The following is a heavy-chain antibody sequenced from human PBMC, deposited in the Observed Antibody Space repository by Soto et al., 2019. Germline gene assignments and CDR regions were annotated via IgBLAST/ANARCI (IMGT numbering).Heavy chain of an antibody. CDR2: IYHSGST. Sequence: PSETLSLTCAVSGGSISSSNWWSWVRQPPGKGLEWIGEIYHSGSTNYNPSLKSRVTISVDKSKNQFSLKLSSVTAADTAVYYWARDRSPYDSSGSGLDYWGQGTLVTVS. CDR1: GGSISSSNW. V-gene: IGHV4-4*02. J-gene: IGHJ4*02. D-gene: IGHD3-22*01. CDR3: ARDRSPYDSSGSGLDY.